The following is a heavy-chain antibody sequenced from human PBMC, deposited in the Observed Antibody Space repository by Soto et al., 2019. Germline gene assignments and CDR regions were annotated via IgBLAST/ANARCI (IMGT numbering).Heavy chain of an antibody. D-gene: IGHD3-22*01. CDR2: ISSSSSYT. J-gene: IGHJ6*02. V-gene: IGHV3-11*06. Sequence: LXLSCAASGLTFSSYYMSWSRQAPGKGLECVSYISSSSSYTNYADSVKGRFTISRDNAKNSLYLQMNSLRAEDTAVYYCARDRGSGYYYGGYYYYGMDVWGQGTTVTVSS. CDR1: GLTFSSYY. CDR3: ARDRGSGYYYGGYYYYGMDV.